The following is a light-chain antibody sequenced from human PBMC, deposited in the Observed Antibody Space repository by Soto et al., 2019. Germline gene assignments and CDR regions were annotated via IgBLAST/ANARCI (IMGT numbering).Light chain of an antibody. V-gene: IGKV3-20*01. CDR3: QQYGNSPCT. Sequence: EIVLTQSPGTLSLSPGERATLSCRASQSVSSNYLAWYQQKPGQAPRLLIYGVSSRATGIPDRFSGSGSGTDFTLTIGRLEPEDFAVYYCQQYGNSPCTFGQGTKVEIK. J-gene: IGKJ1*01. CDR2: GVS. CDR1: QSVSSNY.